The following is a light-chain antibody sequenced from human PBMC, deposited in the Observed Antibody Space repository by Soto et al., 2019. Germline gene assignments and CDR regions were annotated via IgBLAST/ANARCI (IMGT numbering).Light chain of an antibody. CDR2: AAS. V-gene: IGKV1-39*01. CDR3: QQSYSTPQT. Sequence: IQMAQSPSSLSASVGDRVTVTCRAIQSISSYLNWYQQKPGKAPKLLIYAASSLQSGVPSRFSGSGSGTDFTLTISSLQPEDFATYYCQQSYSTPQTCGQGTKGDIK. J-gene: IGKJ1*01. CDR1: QSISSY.